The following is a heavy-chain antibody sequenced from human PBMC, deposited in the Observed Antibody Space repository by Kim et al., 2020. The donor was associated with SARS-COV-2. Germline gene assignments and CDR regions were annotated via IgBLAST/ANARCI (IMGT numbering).Heavy chain of an antibody. D-gene: IGHD1-7*01. Sequence: EGSMKGRFTNNRDKSKNTLYLQMNSLRAEDTGVYYCERGEGENYFGPFDYWGQGTQVTVSS. J-gene: IGHJ4*02. V-gene: IGHV3-30*01. CDR3: ERGEGENYFGPFDY.